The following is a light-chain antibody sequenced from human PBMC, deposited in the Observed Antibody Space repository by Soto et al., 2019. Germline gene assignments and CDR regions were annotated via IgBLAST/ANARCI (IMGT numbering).Light chain of an antibody. V-gene: IGKV1-33*01. CDR2: DAS. J-gene: IGKJ4*01. Sequence: DTQMTQSPSSLSASVGDRVTITCQASQDIKNYLNWYLQKPRKAPKLLVYDASNLERGVPSRFSGSGAGTEYSLTISSLQPEDNGTYYCQQYENLPLTVGGGTKVDSK. CDR1: QDIKNY. CDR3: QQYENLPLT.